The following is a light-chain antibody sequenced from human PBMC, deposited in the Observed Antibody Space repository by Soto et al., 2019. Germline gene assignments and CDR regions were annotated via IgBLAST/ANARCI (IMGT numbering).Light chain of an antibody. J-gene: IGKJ1*01. V-gene: IGKV3-20*01. CDR2: GAS. CDR1: QSVSSSY. Sequence: EIVLKQSPATLSLSPLEIATLSCMASQSVSSSYLAWYQQKPGQAPRLLIYGASSRATGIPDRFSGSGSGTDFTLTISRLEPEDFAVYYCQQYGSSPWTFGQGTKVDIK. CDR3: QQYGSSPWT.